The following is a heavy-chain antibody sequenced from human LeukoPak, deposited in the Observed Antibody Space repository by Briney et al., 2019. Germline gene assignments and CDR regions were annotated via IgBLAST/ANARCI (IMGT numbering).Heavy chain of an antibody. V-gene: IGHV3-30*18. J-gene: IGHJ4*02. D-gene: IGHD4-11*01. CDR3: AKDWHTVTSFDY. CDR2: ISYDGRNK. CDR1: GFTFGSYG. Sequence: GGSLRLSCAASGFTFGSYGMHWVRQAPGKGLEWVAGISYDGRNKYYVDSVKGRFTISRDNSKNTLYLQMNSLGPEDTAVYYCAKDWHTVTSFDYWGQRNLVTVSS.